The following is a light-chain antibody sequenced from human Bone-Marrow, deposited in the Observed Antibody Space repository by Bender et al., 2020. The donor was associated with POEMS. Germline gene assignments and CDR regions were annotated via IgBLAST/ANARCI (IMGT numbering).Light chain of an antibody. Sequence: QSVLTQPPSVSGAPGQRVTISCTGSSSNMGAGYDVHWYQQVPGTAPKLLIYANTNRPSGVPGRFSGSKSGTSASLAITGLQAEDEADYYCCSYASSDIGVFGGGTKLTVL. CDR2: ANT. V-gene: IGLV1-40*01. J-gene: IGLJ3*02. CDR1: SSNMGAGYD. CDR3: CSYASSDIGV.